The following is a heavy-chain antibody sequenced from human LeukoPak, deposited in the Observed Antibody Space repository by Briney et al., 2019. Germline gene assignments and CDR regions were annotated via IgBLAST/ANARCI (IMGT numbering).Heavy chain of an antibody. CDR3: ARVYYGDYYSVSLNY. CDR1: GYTFTSYD. J-gene: IGHJ4*02. CDR2: MNPNSGNT. Sequence: ASVTVSCKASGYTFTSYDIHWVRQATGQGLEWMGWMNPNSGNTGYAQKFQGRVTMTRNTSINTAYMELSSLRSEDRAVYYCARVYYGDYYSVSLNYWGQGTLVTVSS. D-gene: IGHD4-17*01. V-gene: IGHV1-8*01.